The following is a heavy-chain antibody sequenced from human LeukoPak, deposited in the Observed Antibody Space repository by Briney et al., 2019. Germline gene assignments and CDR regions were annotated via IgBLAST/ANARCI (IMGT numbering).Heavy chain of an antibody. J-gene: IGHJ4*02. V-gene: IGHV3-23*01. CDR3: AREDRAAAATDY. CDR1: GFTFSSYA. CDR2: ISGSGGST. Sequence: PGRSLRLSCAASGFTFSSYAMSWVRQAPGKGLEWVSAISGSGGSTYYADSVKGRSTISRDNSKNTLYLQMNSLRAEDTAVYYCAREDRAAAATDYWGQGTLVTVSS. D-gene: IGHD6-13*01.